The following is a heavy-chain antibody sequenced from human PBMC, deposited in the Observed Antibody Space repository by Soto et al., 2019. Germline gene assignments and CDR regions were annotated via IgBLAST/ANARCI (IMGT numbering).Heavy chain of an antibody. V-gene: IGHV4-39*01. J-gene: IGHJ4*02. D-gene: IGHD3-10*01. CDR3: ARQVVDGTVTGTGSFDY. CDR1: SGSISSTIYS. Sequence: SETLSLTCTVSSGSISSTIYSWDWIRQPPGKGLEWIGSIFYSGSTYYYTSLKSRVTISGDTSENQISLKLSSVTAADTAVYYCARQVVDGTVTGTGSFDYWGQGTLVTVSS. CDR2: IFYSGST.